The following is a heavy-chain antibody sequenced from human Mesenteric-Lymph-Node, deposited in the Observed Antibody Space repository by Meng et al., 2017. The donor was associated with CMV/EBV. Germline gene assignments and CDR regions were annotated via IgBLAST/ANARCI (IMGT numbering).Heavy chain of an antibody. J-gene: IGHJ6*02. V-gene: IGHV3-7*04. CDR3: ARASRLGYCSSTRWCYYGMDV. Sequence: GESLKISCAASGFTVSNNHMNWVRQAPGKGLEWVANIKQDGSEKYYVDSVKGRFTISRDNAKNSLYLQMNSLRAEDTAVYYCARASRLGYCSSTRWCYYGMDVWGQGTTVTVSS. D-gene: IGHD2-2*01. CDR1: GFTVSNNH. CDR2: IKQDGSEK.